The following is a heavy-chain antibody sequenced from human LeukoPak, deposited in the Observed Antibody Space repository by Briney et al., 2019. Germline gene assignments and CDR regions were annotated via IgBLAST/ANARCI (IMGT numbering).Heavy chain of an antibody. Sequence: GGSLRLSCAASGFAFSSYAMSWVRQAPGKGLEWVSAISGSGGSTYYADSVKGRFTISRDNSKNTLYLQMNSLRAEDTAVYYCAKVREWGLQQLDFDYWGQGTLVTVSS. CDR2: ISGSGGST. CDR3: AKVREWGLQQLDFDY. CDR1: GFAFSSYA. V-gene: IGHV3-23*01. J-gene: IGHJ4*02. D-gene: IGHD6-13*01.